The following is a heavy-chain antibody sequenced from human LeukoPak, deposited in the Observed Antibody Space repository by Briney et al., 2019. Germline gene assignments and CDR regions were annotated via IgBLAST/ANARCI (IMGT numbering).Heavy chain of an antibody. Sequence: PGGSLRLSCAASGFTFTTYAMNWVRQAPGKGLEWVSGISGSGGSTYYADSVKGRFTISRDNSKTTLYLQMNSLRAEDTAAYYCAKDTWGVPLFDYWGQGTLVTVSS. CDR3: AKDTWGVPLFDY. CDR1: GFTFTTYA. J-gene: IGHJ4*02. D-gene: IGHD3-16*01. CDR2: ISGSGGST. V-gene: IGHV3-23*01.